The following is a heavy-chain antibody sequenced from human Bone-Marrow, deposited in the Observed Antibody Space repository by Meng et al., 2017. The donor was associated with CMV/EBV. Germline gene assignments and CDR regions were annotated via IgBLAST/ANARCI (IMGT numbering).Heavy chain of an antibody. J-gene: IGHJ3*02. CDR1: GFSVMNNY. D-gene: IGHD5-24*01. V-gene: IGHV3-66*03. CDR3: AREKEGEMSTISAFDI. CDR2: IYSSGST. Sequence: GESLKISCAAAGFSVMNNYMNWVRQAPGKGLEWVSIIYSSGSTDYADSVNGRFTISRDNSKNTLYLQMNSLRPEDTAVYYCAREKEGEMSTISAFDIWGQGTMVTVSS.